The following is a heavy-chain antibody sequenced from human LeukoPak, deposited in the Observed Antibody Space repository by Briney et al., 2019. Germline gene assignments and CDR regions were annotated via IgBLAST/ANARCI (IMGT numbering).Heavy chain of an antibody. CDR2: ISYDGSNK. CDR3: ARVIVFMSTGPHLDY. J-gene: IGHJ4*02. CDR1: GFTFSSYA. D-gene: IGHD3-16*01. Sequence: GGSLRLSCAASGFTFSSYAMHWVRQAPGKGLEWVAVISYDGSNKYYADSVKGRFTISRDNSKNTLYLQMNSLRAEDTAVYYCARVIVFMSTGPHLDYWGQGTLAIVSS. V-gene: IGHV3-30*04.